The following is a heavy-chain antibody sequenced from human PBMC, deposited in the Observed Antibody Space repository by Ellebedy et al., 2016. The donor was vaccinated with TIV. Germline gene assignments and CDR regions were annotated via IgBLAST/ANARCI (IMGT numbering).Heavy chain of an antibody. CDR3: ARGDVEMASLDY. J-gene: IGHJ4*02. Sequence: GGSLRLSCAASGFTVSSNYMSWVRQAPGKGLEWVSVIYSGGSTYYADSVKGRFTISRDNSKNTLYLQMNSLRAKDTAVYYCARGDVEMASLDYWGQGTLVTVSS. CDR2: IYSGGST. D-gene: IGHD5-24*01. CDR1: GFTVSSNY. V-gene: IGHV3-66*01.